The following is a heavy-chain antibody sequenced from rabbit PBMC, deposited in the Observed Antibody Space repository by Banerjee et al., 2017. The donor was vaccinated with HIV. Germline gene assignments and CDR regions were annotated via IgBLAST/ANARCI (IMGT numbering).Heavy chain of an antibody. J-gene: IGHJ2*01. CDR3: ARDSFNSGSGYWGDFDP. D-gene: IGHD1-1*01. Sequence: QSLEESGGDLVKPGASLTLTCTASGFSFSSSYYMCRVRQAPGKGLEWIACIYTGSGSTYYASWAKGRFTISKTSSTTVTLQMTSLTAADTATYFCARDSFNSGSGYWGDFDPWGQGTLVTVS. CDR1: GFSFSSSYY. V-gene: IGHV1S40*01. CDR2: IYTGSGST.